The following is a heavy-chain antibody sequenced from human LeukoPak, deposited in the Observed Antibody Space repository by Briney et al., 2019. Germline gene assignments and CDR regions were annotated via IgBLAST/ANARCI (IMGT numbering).Heavy chain of an antibody. CDR1: GYTFTGYY. Sequence: ASVKVSCKASGYTFTGYYMHWVRQAPGQGLEWMGWISAYNGNTNYAQKLQGRVTMTRDMSTSTVYMELSSLRSEDTAVYYCARAHPRIAAAESNDYWGQGTLVTVSS. V-gene: IGHV1-18*04. D-gene: IGHD6-13*01. CDR2: ISAYNGNT. CDR3: ARAHPRIAAAESNDY. J-gene: IGHJ4*02.